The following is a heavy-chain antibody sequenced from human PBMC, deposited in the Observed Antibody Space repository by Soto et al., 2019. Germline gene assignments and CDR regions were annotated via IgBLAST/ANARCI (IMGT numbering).Heavy chain of an antibody. CDR2: IYHSGST. CDR3: ARVFSGSYSGY. CDR1: GGSISSGGYS. Sequence: SETLSLTCAVSGGSISSGGYSWSWIRQPPGKGLEWIGYIYHSGSTNYNPSLKSRVTISVDKSKNQFSLKLSSVTAADTAVYYCARVFSGSYSGYWGQGTLVTVSS. D-gene: IGHD1-26*01. V-gene: IGHV4-30-2*01. J-gene: IGHJ4*02.